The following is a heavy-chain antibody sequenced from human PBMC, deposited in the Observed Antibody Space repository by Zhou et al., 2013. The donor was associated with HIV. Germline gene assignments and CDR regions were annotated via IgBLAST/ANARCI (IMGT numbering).Heavy chain of an antibody. CDR3: ARGGNVRAQLVLYYFDY. V-gene: IGHV1-8*01. Sequence: QVQLVQSGAEVKKPGASVRVSCKASGYTLSSSDIHWVRQATGQGLEWLGWLNPDTGKSVYAQRFQDRVSMTRNISIDTAYMELRSLRSDDTAIYFCARGGNVRAQLVLYYFDYWGQGTLVTVSS. CDR2: LNPDTGKS. D-gene: IGHD3-10*02. CDR1: GYTLSSSD. J-gene: IGHJ4*02.